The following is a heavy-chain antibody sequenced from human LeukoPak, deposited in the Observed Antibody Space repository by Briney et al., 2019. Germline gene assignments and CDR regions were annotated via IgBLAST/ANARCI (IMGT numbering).Heavy chain of an antibody. J-gene: IGHJ6*02. CDR3: AKDSGQLDPYYYYYGMDV. Sequence: GGSLRLSCAASGFTFSSYAMSWVRQAPGKGLEWVSAISGSGGSTYYADSVKGRFTISKDNSKNTLYLQMNSLRAEDTAVYYCAKDSGQLDPYYYYYGMDVWGQGTTVTVSS. D-gene: IGHD6-13*01. CDR1: GFTFSSYA. V-gene: IGHV3-23*01. CDR2: ISGSGGST.